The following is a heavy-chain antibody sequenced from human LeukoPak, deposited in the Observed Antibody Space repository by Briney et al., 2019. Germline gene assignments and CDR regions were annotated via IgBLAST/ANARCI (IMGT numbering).Heavy chain of an antibody. J-gene: IGHJ6*03. D-gene: IGHD5-18*01. CDR3: ARLNSYGEVGYYYYYMDV. CDR1: GGSISSSSYY. Sequence: SETLSLTCTVSGGSISSSSYYWGWIRQPPGKGLEWIGSIYYSGSTYYNPSLKSRVTISVDTSKNQFSLKLSSVTAADTAVYYCARLNSYGEVGYYYYYMDVWGKGTTVTVSS. CDR2: IYYSGST. V-gene: IGHV4-39*01.